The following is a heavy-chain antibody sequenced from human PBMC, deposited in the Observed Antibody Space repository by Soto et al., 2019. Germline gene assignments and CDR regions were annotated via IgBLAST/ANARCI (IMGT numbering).Heavy chain of an antibody. CDR3: ARATIVVVPAATGFPIDY. J-gene: IGHJ4*02. V-gene: IGHV1-18*01. Sequence: GASVKVSCKASGYTFTSYGISWVRQAPGQGLEWMGWISAYNGNTNYAQKLQGRVTMTTDTSTSTAYMELRSLRSDDTAVYYCARATIVVVPAATGFPIDYWGQGTLVTVSS. CDR2: ISAYNGNT. D-gene: IGHD2-2*01. CDR1: GYTFTSYG.